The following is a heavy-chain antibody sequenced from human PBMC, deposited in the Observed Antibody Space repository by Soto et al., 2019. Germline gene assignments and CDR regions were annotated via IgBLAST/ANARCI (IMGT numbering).Heavy chain of an antibody. J-gene: IGHJ4*02. V-gene: IGHV1-2*02. CDR2: ISTYSGDT. D-gene: IGHD6-13*01. Sequence: ASVKVSGKASGYTFTGHYIHWVRQAPGQGLEWVGWISTYSGDTNYEQKFQGRVTMTRDTSKTTAYMELGRLRSDDTAVYYCARIFIATGGRALDYWGQATLVTVSS. CDR3: ARIFIATGGRALDY. CDR1: GYTFTGHY.